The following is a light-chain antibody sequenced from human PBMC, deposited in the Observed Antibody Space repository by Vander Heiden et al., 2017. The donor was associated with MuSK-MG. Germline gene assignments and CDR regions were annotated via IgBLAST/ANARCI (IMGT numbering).Light chain of an antibody. Sequence: DIVMTQSPLSLPVTPGEPASISCRSSQSLLHSNGYNYLDWYLQKPGQSPQLLIYLGSNRASGVPDRFSGSGSGTDFTLKISRGEAEDVGVYYCRQALQTPYTFAQGTKLEIK. CDR2: LGS. V-gene: IGKV2-28*01. CDR1: QSLLHSNGYNY. J-gene: IGKJ2*01. CDR3: RQALQTPYT.